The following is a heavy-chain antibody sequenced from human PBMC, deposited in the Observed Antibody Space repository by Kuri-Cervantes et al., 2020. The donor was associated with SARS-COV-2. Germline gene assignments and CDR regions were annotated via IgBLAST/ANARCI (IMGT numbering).Heavy chain of an antibody. CDR3: AFTPTSTYYYYYYMDV. CDR1: GGTFSSYA. V-gene: IGHV1-69*05. CDR2: IIPIFGTA. J-gene: IGHJ6*03. Sequence: SVKVSCKASGGTFSSYAISWVRQAPGQGLEWMGGIIPIFGTANYAQKFQGRVTITTDESTSTAYMELSSLRSEDTAVYYCAFTPTSTYYYYYYMDVWGKGTTVTVSS.